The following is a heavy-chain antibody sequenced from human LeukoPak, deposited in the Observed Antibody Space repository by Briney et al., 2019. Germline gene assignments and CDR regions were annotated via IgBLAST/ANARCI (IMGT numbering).Heavy chain of an antibody. CDR3: ATYYDILTGHYLDY. D-gene: IGHD3-9*01. J-gene: IGHJ4*02. CDR2: IIPIFGTA. V-gene: IGHV1-69*06. CDR1: GGTFSSYA. Sequence: ASVKVSCKASGGTFSSYAISWVRQAPGQGLEWMGGIIPIFGTANYAQKFQGRVTITADKSTSTAYMELSSLRSEDTAVYYCATYYDILTGHYLDYWGQGTLVTVSS.